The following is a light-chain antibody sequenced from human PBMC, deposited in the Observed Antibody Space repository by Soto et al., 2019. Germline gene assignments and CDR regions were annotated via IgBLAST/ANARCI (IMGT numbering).Light chain of an antibody. CDR3: LQYDTSPLT. CDR1: QSISSND. CDR2: GAS. Sequence: EIVLTHSPGTLSLSPGERATLSCRAIQSISSNDLAWFQQKPGQAPRLLIYGASTRATGIPDRFGGSGSGTDFTLTISSLEPEALALYHCLQYDTSPLTFGGGTKVDIK. J-gene: IGKJ4*01. V-gene: IGKV3-20*01.